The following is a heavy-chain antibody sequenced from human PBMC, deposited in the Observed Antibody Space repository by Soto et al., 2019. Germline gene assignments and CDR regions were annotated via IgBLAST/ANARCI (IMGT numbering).Heavy chain of an antibody. CDR3: ARDDYGSGSSFDP. D-gene: IGHD3-10*01. Sequence: SETLSLTCTVSGGSISSGDYYWSWIRQPPGKGLEWIGYIYYSGSTYYNPSLKSRVTISVDTSKNQFSLKLSSVTAADTAVYYCARDDYGSGSSFDPWGQGTLVTVSS. CDR2: IYYSGST. V-gene: IGHV4-30-4*01. CDR1: GGSISSGDYY. J-gene: IGHJ5*02.